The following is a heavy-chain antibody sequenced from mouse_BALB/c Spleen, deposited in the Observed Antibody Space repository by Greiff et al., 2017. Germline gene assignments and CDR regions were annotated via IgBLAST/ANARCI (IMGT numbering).Heavy chain of an antibody. D-gene: IGHD1-1*01. CDR3: ASRIKYYAMDY. V-gene: IGHV1-59*01. CDR2: IDPSNSET. Sequence: VQLQQSGPELVRPGASVKLSCTASGFTFTSSCMHWVKQRPGQGLEWIGMIDPSNSETRLNQKFKDKATLNVDKSSNTAYMQLSSLTSEDAAVYYCASRIKYYAMDYWGQGTSVTVSS. J-gene: IGHJ4*01. CDR1: GFTFTSSC.